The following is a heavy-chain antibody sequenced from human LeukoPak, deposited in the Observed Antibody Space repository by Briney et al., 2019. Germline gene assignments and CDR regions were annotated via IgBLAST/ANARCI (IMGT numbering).Heavy chain of an antibody. J-gene: IGHJ6*03. Sequence: GASVKVSCKASGYTFTSYDINWVRQATGQGLEWMGWMNPNSGNTGYAQKFQGRVTMTRDMSTSTVYMELSSLRSEDTAVYYCARDVGIPGASYYYDSSGYMDVWGKGTTVTVSS. CDR3: ARDVGIPGASYYYDSSGYMDV. V-gene: IGHV1-8*01. CDR1: GYTFTSYD. CDR2: MNPNSGNT. D-gene: IGHD3-22*01.